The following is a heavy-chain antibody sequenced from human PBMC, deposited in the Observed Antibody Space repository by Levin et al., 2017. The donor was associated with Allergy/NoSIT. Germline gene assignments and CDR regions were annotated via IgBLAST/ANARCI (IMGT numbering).Heavy chain of an antibody. CDR1: GFTFGDYA. CDR2: IRSKAYGGTS. CDR3: TRDHFRPGDYFDY. D-gene: IGHD3-3*02. V-gene: IGHV3-49*03. Sequence: PGGSLRLSCAASGFTFGDYAMNWFRQAPGKELEWVGFIRSKAYGGTSEYAASVKGRFSISRDDSKSIAYLQMNSLETEDTAVYYCTRDHFRPGDYFDYWGQGTLVTVSS. J-gene: IGHJ4*02.